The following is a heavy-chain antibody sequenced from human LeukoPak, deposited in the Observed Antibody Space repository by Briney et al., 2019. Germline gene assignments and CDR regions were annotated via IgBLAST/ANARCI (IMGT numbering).Heavy chain of an antibody. Sequence: GGSLRLPCAASGFTFDDYAMHWVRQAPGKGLEWVSGISWNSGSIGYADSVKGRFTISRDNAKNSLYLQMNSLRAEDTALYYCAKAAHGGVDYWGQGTLVTVSS. V-gene: IGHV3-9*01. CDR1: GFTFDDYA. J-gene: IGHJ4*02. CDR2: ISWNSGSI. CDR3: AKAAHGGVDY. D-gene: IGHD2-8*01.